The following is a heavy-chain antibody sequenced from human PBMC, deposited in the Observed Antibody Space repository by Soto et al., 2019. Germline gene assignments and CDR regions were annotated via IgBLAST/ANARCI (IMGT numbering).Heavy chain of an antibody. Sequence: GASVKVSCKASGGTFSSYAISWVRQAPGQGLEWMVAIIPIFGTANYAQKFQGRVTITADEYTSTAYMELSSLRSDDTAVYYCARDSLYRITMIVVAPVWAFDIWGQGTMVTVSS. J-gene: IGHJ3*02. CDR2: IIPIFGTA. CDR1: GGTFSSYA. D-gene: IGHD3-22*01. CDR3: ARDSLYRITMIVVAPVWAFDI. V-gene: IGHV1-69*13.